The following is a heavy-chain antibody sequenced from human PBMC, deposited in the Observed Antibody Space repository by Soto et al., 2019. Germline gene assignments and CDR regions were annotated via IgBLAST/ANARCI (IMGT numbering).Heavy chain of an antibody. V-gene: IGHV1-69*04. CDR2: IIPILGIA. Sequence: GASVKVSCKASGGTFSSYTISWVRQAPGQGLEWMGRIIPILGIANYAQKFQGRVTITADKSTSTAYMELSSLRSEDTAVYYCARDKLHSGSYYALNLFAPWGQRTLVTVSS. CDR3: ARDKLHSGSYYALNLFAP. J-gene: IGHJ5*02. CDR1: GGTFSSYT. D-gene: IGHD1-26*01.